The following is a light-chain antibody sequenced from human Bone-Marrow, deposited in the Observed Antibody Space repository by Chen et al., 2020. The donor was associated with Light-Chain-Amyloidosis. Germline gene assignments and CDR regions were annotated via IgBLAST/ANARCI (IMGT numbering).Light chain of an antibody. Sequence: YVLTQPSSLSVAPGQTATIACGGNNIGSTSVHWYQQTPGQAPLLVVYDDSDRPSGIPERLSGSNSGNTATLTISRVEAGEEADYYCQVWDRSSDRPVFGGGTKLTVL. CDR2: DDS. V-gene: IGLV3-21*02. CDR3: QVWDRSSDRPV. J-gene: IGLJ3*02. CDR1: NIGSTS.